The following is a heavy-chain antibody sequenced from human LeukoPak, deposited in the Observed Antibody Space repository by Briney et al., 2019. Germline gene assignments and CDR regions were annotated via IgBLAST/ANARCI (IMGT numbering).Heavy chain of an antibody. CDR1: GFSFNSYG. J-gene: IGHJ6*03. D-gene: IGHD3-3*01. CDR3: ARDRRAPYYGFRSGYIDHYYMDV. Sequence: GGSLRLSCAASGFSFNSYGMHWVRQAPGKGLEWVAVISYDGSNTYYADSVKGRFTISRDNSKNTLYLQMNSLRAEDTAVYYCARDRRAPYYGFRSGYIDHYYMDVWGKGTTVTVSS. V-gene: IGHV3-30*03. CDR2: ISYDGSNT.